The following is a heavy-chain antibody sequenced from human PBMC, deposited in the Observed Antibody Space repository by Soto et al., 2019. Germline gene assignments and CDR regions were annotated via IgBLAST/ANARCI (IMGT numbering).Heavy chain of an antibody. CDR2: INPKSGGT. CDR3: ARGASTDCSNGVCSFFYNHGMDV. V-gene: IGHV1-2*04. J-gene: IGHJ6*02. CDR1: GYSFTDYH. D-gene: IGHD2-8*01. Sequence: GASVKVSCKASGYSFTDYHIHWVRQAPGQGLEWLGRINPKSGGTSTAQKFQGWVTMTTDTSISTASMELTRLTSDDTAIYYCARGASTDCSNGVCSFFYNHGMDVWGQGTTGTVSS.